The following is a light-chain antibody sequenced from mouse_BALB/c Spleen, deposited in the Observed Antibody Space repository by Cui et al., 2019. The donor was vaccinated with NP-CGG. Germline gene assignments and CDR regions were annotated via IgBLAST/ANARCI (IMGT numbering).Light chain of an antibody. CDR3: APWYSNHWV. CDR1: TGAVTTSNY. V-gene: IGLV1*01. Sequence: HAVVTHEPALTTSPGETVTLTCRSSTGAVTTSNYANWVQEKPDHLFTGLIGGTNNRTPGVPARFSGSLIGDKAALTITGAQTEDEAIYFCAPWYSNHWVFGGGTKLTVL. CDR2: GTN. J-gene: IGLJ1*01.